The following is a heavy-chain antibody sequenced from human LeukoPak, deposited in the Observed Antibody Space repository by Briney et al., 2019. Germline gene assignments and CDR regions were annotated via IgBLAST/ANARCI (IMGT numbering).Heavy chain of an antibody. Sequence: GGSLRLSCAASXFSFSSSCMPWVRQAPGKGLEWVALIWYDGSTKYYADSVKGRFTISRDNSKNTLYLQMNSLRGEDTALYYCARDVGSGTYYRGYFDYWGQGTLVTVST. D-gene: IGHD1-26*01. CDR2: IWYDGSTK. CDR3: ARDVGSGTYYRGYFDY. V-gene: IGHV3-33*01. CDR1: XFSFSSSC. J-gene: IGHJ4*02.